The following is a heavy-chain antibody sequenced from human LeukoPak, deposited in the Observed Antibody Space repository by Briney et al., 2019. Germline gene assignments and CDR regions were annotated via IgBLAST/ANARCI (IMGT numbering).Heavy chain of an antibody. D-gene: IGHD3-3*01. CDR1: GGSISSYY. Sequence: ETLSLTCTVSGGSISSYYWSWIRQPAGKGLEWIGRIYTSGSTNYNPSLKSRVTMSVDTSKNQFSLKLSSVTAADTAVYYCARGSYDFWSGYYTGLSAFDIWGQGTMVTVSS. V-gene: IGHV4-4*07. CDR3: ARGSYDFWSGYYTGLSAFDI. J-gene: IGHJ3*02. CDR2: IYTSGST.